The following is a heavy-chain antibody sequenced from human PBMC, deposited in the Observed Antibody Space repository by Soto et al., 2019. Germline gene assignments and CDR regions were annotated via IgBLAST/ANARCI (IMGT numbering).Heavy chain of an antibody. D-gene: IGHD4-17*01. CDR3: ARASLDDYGDYGSPYFDY. CDR2: IWYDGSNK. CDR1: GFTFSSYG. V-gene: IGHV3-33*01. Sequence: GGSLRLSCAASGFTFSSYGMHWVRQAPGKGLEWVAVIWYDGSNKYYADSVKGRFTISRDNSKNTLYLQMNSLRAEDTAVYYCARASLDDYGDYGSPYFDYWGQGTLVTVSS. J-gene: IGHJ4*02.